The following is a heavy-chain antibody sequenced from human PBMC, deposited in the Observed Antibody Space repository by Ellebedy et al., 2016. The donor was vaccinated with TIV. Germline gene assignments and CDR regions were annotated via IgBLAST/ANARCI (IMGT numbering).Heavy chain of an antibody. Sequence: HPGGSLRLSCAASGFNFRSYWLTWVRQAPGKGLEWVAKIRQEGDEIYYVESVKGRFTISRDNAKNSLLLQMNSLRGEDTAVYYCARRASYGDYAVQVNPWFDPWGQGTLVTVSS. D-gene: IGHD4-17*01. CDR3: ARRASYGDYAVQVNPWFDP. J-gene: IGHJ5*02. CDR2: IRQEGDEI. CDR1: GFNFRSYW. V-gene: IGHV3-7*01.